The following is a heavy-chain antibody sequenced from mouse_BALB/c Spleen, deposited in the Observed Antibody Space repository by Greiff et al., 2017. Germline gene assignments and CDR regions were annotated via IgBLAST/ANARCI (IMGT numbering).Heavy chain of an antibody. Sequence: QVQLQQSGPQLVRPGASVKISCKASGYSFTSYWMHWVKQRPGQGLEWIGMIDPSDSETRLNQKFKDKATLTVDKSSSTAYMQLSSPTSEDSAVYYCAREGFYDVRFAYWGQGTLVTVSA. CDR2: IDPSDSET. CDR1: GYSFTSYW. D-gene: IGHD2-12*01. J-gene: IGHJ3*01. V-gene: IGHV1S127*01. CDR3: AREGFYDVRFAY.